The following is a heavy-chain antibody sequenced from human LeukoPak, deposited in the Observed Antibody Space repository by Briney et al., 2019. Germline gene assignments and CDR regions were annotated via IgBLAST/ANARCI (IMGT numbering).Heavy chain of an antibody. CDR1: GFTFSSYA. J-gene: IGHJ4*02. Sequence: GGTLRLSCAASGFTFSSYAMHWVRQAPGKGLEWLAVISYDGSNKYYADSVKGRFTISRDNSKNTLYLQMNSLRAEDTAVYFCARDMGRAWYGPPDYWGQGTLVTVSS. CDR2: ISYDGSNK. V-gene: IGHV3-30-3*01. D-gene: IGHD6-13*01. CDR3: ARDMGRAWYGPPDY.